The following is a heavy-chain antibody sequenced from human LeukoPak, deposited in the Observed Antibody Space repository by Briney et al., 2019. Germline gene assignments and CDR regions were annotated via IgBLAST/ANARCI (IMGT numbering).Heavy chain of an antibody. V-gene: IGHV1-2*06. Sequence: ASVKVSCKASGYTFTGYYMHWVRQAPGQGLEWMGRINPNSGGTNYAQKFQGRVTMTRDTSISTAYMELSRLRSDDTAVYYCARVPPYRYSYGPFVYWGQGTLVTVSS. J-gene: IGHJ4*02. CDR1: GYTFTGYY. CDR3: ARVPPYRYSYGPFVY. D-gene: IGHD5-18*01. CDR2: INPNSGGT.